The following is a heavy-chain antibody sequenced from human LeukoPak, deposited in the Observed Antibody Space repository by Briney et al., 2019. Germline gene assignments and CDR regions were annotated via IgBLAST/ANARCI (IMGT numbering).Heavy chain of an antibody. CDR3: TTKLSYMDV. CDR1: EFTFSSYS. Sequence: GGSLRLSCVTSEFTFSSYSMSWVRQPPGKGLEWVSTISGSGAATFYADSVKGRFTISRDNSKNTLYLQMNSLKTEDTAVYYCTTKLSYMDVWGKGTTVTVSS. J-gene: IGHJ6*03. V-gene: IGHV3-23*01. D-gene: IGHD1-14*01. CDR2: ISGSGAAT.